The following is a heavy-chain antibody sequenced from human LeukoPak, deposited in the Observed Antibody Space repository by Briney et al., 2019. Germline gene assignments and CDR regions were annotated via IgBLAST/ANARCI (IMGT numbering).Heavy chain of an antibody. CDR2: IIPIFGTA. Sequence: SVKVSCKASRGTFSSYAISGVRQAPGQGLEWMGGIIPIFGTANYAQKFQGRVTITTDESTSTAYMELSSLRSEDTAVYYCASVGATRKNAFDIWGQGTMVTVSS. CDR3: ASVGATRKNAFDI. J-gene: IGHJ3*02. CDR1: RGTFSSYA. V-gene: IGHV1-69*05. D-gene: IGHD1-26*01.